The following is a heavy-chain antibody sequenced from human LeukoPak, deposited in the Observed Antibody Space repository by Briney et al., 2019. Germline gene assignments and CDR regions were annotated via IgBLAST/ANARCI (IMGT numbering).Heavy chain of an antibody. J-gene: IGHJ6*02. CDR1: GFTFSSYS. Sequence: GGSLRLSCAASGFTFSSYSMSWVRQAPGKGLEWVSYVSSSSSTIYYADSVKGRFTISRDNAKNSLYLQMNSLRAEDTAVYYCARRGDYAGGLGYYGMDVWGQGTTVTVSS. V-gene: IGHV3-48*01. D-gene: IGHD4-17*01. CDR3: ARRGDYAGGLGYYGMDV. CDR2: VSSSSSTI.